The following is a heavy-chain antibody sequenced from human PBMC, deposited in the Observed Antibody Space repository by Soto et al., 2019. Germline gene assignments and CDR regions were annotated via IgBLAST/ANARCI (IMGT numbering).Heavy chain of an antibody. CDR1: GFTFSHYA. V-gene: IGHV3-30*18. J-gene: IGHJ4*02. CDR2: ISFDGSSE. D-gene: IGHD6-19*01. Sequence: PGGSLRLSCVVSGFTFSHYAMYCVRQAPGKGLEWVALISFDGSSEYYADSVKGRFTISRDNSKNTLYLQVNSLRREDTAVYHCEKSPTSSGWSLFDYWGLVTLVTVTS. CDR3: EKSPTSSGWSLFDY.